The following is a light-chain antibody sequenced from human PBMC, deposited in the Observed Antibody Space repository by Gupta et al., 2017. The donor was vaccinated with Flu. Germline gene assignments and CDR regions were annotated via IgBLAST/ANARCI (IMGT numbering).Light chain of an antibody. V-gene: IGLV2-14*01. CDR1: SSDVGGYNY. J-gene: IGLJ3*02. CDR3: SSYTSSSTLE. CDR2: EVS. Sequence: QSXLTQPXSVSGSXGQTTTISCTGTSSDVGGYNYVSWYQPHPGKAPKLMIYEVSNRPSGVSNRFSGSKSGNTASLTISGLQAEDEADYYCSSYTSSSTLEFGGGTKLTVL.